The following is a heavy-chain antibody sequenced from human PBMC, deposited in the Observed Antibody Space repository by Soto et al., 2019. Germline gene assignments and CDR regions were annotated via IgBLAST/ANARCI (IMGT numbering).Heavy chain of an antibody. CDR3: ARGRHWFGP. V-gene: IGHV4-59*08. CDR1: GISITSSY. CDR2: ISDRGDI. Sequence: SETLSLTCTVSGISITSSYWNWFRQSPGKGLEWIGQISDRGDINYNPPLESRVAISTDTSKNQVSLTLTAVNAADTAVYFCARGRHWFGPWGQGSLVTVS. J-gene: IGHJ5*02.